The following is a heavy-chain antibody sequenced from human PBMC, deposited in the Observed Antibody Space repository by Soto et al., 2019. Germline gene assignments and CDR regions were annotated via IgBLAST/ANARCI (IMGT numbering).Heavy chain of an antibody. V-gene: IGHV1-69*01. CDR2: IIPIFGTA. Sequence: QVQLVQSGAEVKKPGSSVKVSCKASGGTFSSYAISWVRRAPGQGLEWMGGIIPIFGTANYAQKFQGRVTITADESTSTAYMELSSLRSEDTAVYYCASGDYGDYGVEGYFDYWGQGTLVTVSS. D-gene: IGHD4-17*01. CDR3: ASGDYGDYGVEGYFDY. J-gene: IGHJ4*02. CDR1: GGTFSSYA.